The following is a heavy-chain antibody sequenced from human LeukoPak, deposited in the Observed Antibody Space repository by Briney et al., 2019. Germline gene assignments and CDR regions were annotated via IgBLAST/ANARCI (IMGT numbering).Heavy chain of an antibody. CDR2: IRYNGNKQ. CDR1: GFTFNNYG. J-gene: IGHJ3*02. CDR3: ARDVGSSWYSKGLDI. Sequence: GGSLRLSCAASGFTFNNYGMHWVRQAPGKGLEGVAFIRYNGNKQYYADSVKGRFTISRDNAKNALYLQMNSLRADDTAVYYCARDVGSSWYSKGLDIWGQGTMVTVSS. V-gene: IGHV3-30*02. D-gene: IGHD6-13*01.